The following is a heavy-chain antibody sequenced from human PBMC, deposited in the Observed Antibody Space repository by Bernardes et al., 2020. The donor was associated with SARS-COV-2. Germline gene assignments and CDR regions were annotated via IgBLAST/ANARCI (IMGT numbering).Heavy chain of an antibody. J-gene: IGHJ6*02. V-gene: IGHV3-20*01. CDR3: ATWGEGGYPVAGYYYGMDV. CDR2: INWNGGST. CDR1: GFTFDDYG. Sequence: GGSLRLSCAASGFTFDDYGMSWVRQAPGKGLEWVSGINWNGGSTGYADSVKGRFTISRDNAKNSLYLQMNSLRAEDTALYHCATWGEGGYPVAGYYYGMDVWGQGTTVTVSS. D-gene: IGHD6-19*01.